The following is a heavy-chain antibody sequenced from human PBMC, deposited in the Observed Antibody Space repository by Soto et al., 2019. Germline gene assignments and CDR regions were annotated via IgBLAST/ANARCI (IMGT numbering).Heavy chain of an antibody. CDR3: AKDAYNSGWYLDY. J-gene: IGHJ4*02. V-gene: IGHV3-23*01. Sequence: GGSLRLSCAASGFTFNNSAMTWVRQAPGKGLEWVSAISASGGSIYYAASVKGRFTISRDNSKNTLYLQMNSLRAEDTAVYYCAKDAYNSGWYLDYWGQGTLVTVSS. CDR2: ISASGGSI. CDR1: GFTFNNSA. D-gene: IGHD6-19*01.